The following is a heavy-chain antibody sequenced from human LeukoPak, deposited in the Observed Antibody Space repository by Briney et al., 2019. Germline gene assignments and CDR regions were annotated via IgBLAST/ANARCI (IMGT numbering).Heavy chain of an antibody. J-gene: IGHJ4*02. CDR3: ASGQFYYGSGSYFIH. Sequence: SVKVSCKASGGTFSSHAISWVRQAPGQGLEWMGRIIPILGIANYAQKFQGRVTITADKSTSTAYMELSSLRSEDTAVYYCASGQFYYGSGSYFIHWGQGTLVTVSS. CDR2: IIPILGIA. D-gene: IGHD3-10*01. CDR1: GGTFSSHA. V-gene: IGHV1-69*04.